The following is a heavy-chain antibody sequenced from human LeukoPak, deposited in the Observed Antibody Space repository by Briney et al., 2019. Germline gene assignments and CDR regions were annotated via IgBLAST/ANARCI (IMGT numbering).Heavy chain of an antibody. V-gene: IGHV3-9*03. CDR1: GFTFSSYS. Sequence: PGGSLRLSCAASGFTFSSYSMNWVRQAPGKGLEWVSGISWNSGSIGYADSVKGRFTISRDNAKNSLYLQMNSLRAEDMALYYCAKGTVGEWPANIDYWGQGTLVTVSS. CDR2: ISWNSGSI. J-gene: IGHJ4*02. D-gene: IGHD3-10*01. CDR3: AKGTVGEWPANIDY.